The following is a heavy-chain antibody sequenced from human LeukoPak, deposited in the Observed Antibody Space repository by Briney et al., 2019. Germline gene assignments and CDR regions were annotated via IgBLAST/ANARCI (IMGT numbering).Heavy chain of an antibody. D-gene: IGHD3-3*01. V-gene: IGHV4-39*01. Sequence: SETLSLTCTLSGGSITTESYYWAWIRQPPGKGLDWIGSVFHSGHTYYNPSLKSRVTISVDRSKTQFSLMLSSVTAADTAMYYCARANYDFWSRLDPHYYYMDIWGTGTAVTVSS. CDR2: VFHSGHT. CDR3: ARANYDFWSRLDPHYYYMDI. CDR1: GGSITTESYY. J-gene: IGHJ6*03.